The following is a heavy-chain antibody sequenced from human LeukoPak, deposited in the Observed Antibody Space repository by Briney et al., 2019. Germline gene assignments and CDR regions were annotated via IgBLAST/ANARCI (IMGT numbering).Heavy chain of an antibody. CDR1: GSTFTSYG. D-gene: IGHD6-19*01. CDR2: ISAYNGNT. J-gene: IGHJ5*02. V-gene: IGHV1-18*01. Sequence: ASVKVSCKASGSTFTSYGINWVRQAPGQGLEWMGWISAYNGNTDYAQKLQGRVTMTTDTSTSTAYMELRSLRSDDTAVYYCARGSSGLAWFDPLGPGNPGHRLL. CDR3: ARGSSGLAWFDP.